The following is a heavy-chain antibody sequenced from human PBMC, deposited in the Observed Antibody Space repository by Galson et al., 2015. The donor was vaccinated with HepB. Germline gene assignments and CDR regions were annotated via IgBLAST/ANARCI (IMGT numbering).Heavy chain of an antibody. CDR3: ATAARLLQYELDY. V-gene: IGHV1-24*01. CDR2: FDPEDGET. D-gene: IGHD2-15*01. CDR1: GYTLTELS. J-gene: IGHJ4*02. Sequence: SVKVSCKVSGYTLTELSMHWVRQAPGKGLEWMGGFDPEDGETIYAQKFQGRVTMTEDTSTDTAYMELSSLRSEDTAVYYCATAARLLQYELDYWGQGTLVTVSS.